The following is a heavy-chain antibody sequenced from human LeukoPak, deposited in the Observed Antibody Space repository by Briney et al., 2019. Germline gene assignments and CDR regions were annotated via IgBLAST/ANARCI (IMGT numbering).Heavy chain of an antibody. D-gene: IGHD3-9*01. V-gene: IGHV3-74*03. CDR1: GSTFSTYW. Sequence: SLRLSCAASGSTFSTYWMHWVRQAPGKGLVWVSRIRPEGTTTAYADSVKGRFTISRDNAKNTLFLQMNRLSAEDTAVYYCARDLDWILFDYWGQGSLVTVSS. CDR3: ARDLDWILFDY. CDR2: IRPEGTTT. J-gene: IGHJ4*02.